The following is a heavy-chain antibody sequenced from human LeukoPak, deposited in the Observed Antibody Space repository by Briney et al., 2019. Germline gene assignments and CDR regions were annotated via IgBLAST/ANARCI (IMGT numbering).Heavy chain of an antibody. D-gene: IGHD6-19*01. Sequence: GGSLRLSCAASGFTFSSYSMTWVRQAPGKGLEWVSSISSSSSYIYYADSVKGRFTISRDNAKNSLYLQMNSLRAEDTAVYYCAREDGSGFDYWGQGTLVTVSS. J-gene: IGHJ4*02. V-gene: IGHV3-21*01. CDR3: AREDGSGFDY. CDR2: ISSSSSYI. CDR1: GFTFSSYS.